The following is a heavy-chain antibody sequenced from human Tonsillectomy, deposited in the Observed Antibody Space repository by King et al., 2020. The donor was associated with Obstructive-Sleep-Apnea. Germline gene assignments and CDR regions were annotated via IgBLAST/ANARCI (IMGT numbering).Heavy chain of an antibody. CDR2: ISGRGDSS. CDR1: GFTFKNHD. V-gene: IGHV3-23*04. CDR3: AKKNYYDSRGYPNWFDP. Sequence: VQLVESGGGLVQAGGSLSLSCAASGFTFKNHDMSLVRQAPGKVLEWVSAISGRGDSSYYSDSVKGRFTISRDNSKSTLYLQMNSLRVEDTAVYYCAKKNYYDSRGYPNWFDPWGQGTRVTVSS. D-gene: IGHD3-22*01. J-gene: IGHJ5*02.